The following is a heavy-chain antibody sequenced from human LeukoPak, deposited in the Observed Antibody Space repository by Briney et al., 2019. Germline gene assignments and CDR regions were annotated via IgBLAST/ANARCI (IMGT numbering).Heavy chain of an antibody. CDR3: ARAYYYDSSGLDY. J-gene: IGHJ4*02. V-gene: IGHV3-21*01. CDR2: ISSSSSYI. CDR1: GFTFSSYS. Sequence: GGSLGLSWSASGFTFSSYSLNWVRQAPGKGLEWVSSISSSSSYIYYADSVKGRFTISRDNAKNSLYLQMNSLRAEDTAVYYCARAYYYDSSGLDYWGQGTLVTVSS. D-gene: IGHD3-22*01.